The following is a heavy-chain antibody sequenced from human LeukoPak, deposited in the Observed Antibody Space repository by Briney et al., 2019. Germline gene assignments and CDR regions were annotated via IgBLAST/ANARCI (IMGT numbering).Heavy chain of an antibody. J-gene: IGHJ3*02. V-gene: IGHV1-2*02. CDR3: ARERALIDAFDI. D-gene: IGHD3-16*02. CDR2: INPNSGGT. Sequence: ASVKVSCKASGYTFTGYYMHWVRQAPGQGLEWMGWINPNSGGTNYAQKFQGRVTMTRDTSISTAYMELSRLRSDDTAVYYCARERALIDAFDIWGQGTMVTVSA. CDR1: GYTFTGYY.